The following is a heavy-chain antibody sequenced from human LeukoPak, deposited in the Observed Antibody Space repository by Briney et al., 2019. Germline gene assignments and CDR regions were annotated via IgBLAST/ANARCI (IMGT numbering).Heavy chain of an antibody. CDR3: ARDPRSFNRLPGY. D-gene: IGHD3-10*01. CDR1: GYTFTGYY. V-gene: IGHV1-2*02. CDR2: INPNSGGT. J-gene: IGHJ4*02. Sequence: ASVKVSCKASGYTFTGYYTHWVRQAPGQGLEWMGWINPNSGGTNYAQKFQGRVTMTRDTSISTAYMELSRLRSDDTAVYYCARDPRSFNRLPGYWGQGTLVTVSS.